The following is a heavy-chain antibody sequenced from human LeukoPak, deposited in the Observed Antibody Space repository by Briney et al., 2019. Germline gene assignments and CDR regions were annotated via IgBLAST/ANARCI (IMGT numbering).Heavy chain of an antibody. J-gene: IGHJ6*03. CDR3: ARSGRGEWLYHGYMDV. Sequence: PSETLSLTCAVSGVSISSGSYYWSWIRQPAGKGLEWIGRIYTSGSTNYNPSLKSRVTISVDTSKNQFSLKLSSVTAADTAVYYCARSGRGEWLYHGYMDVWGKGTTVTVSS. CDR2: IYTSGST. V-gene: IGHV4-61*02. CDR1: GVSISSGSYY. D-gene: IGHD3-3*01.